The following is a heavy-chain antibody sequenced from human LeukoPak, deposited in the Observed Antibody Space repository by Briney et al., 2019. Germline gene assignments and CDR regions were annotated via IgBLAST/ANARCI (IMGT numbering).Heavy chain of an antibody. CDR2: INPNSGGT. CDR1: GYTFTDYY. D-gene: IGHD3-22*01. Sequence: ASVKDSCQAPGYTFTDYYMHWGRQAPGEGLEWMGWINPNSGGTNYAQKFQGWVTMTRDTSISTAYMELSRLRSDDTAVYYCASSRTYYYDSSGPVAFDIGGQGTMVAVSS. CDR3: ASSRTYYYDSSGPVAFDI. J-gene: IGHJ3*02. V-gene: IGHV1-2*04.